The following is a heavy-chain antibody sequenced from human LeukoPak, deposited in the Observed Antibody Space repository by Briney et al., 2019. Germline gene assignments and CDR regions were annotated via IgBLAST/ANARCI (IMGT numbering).Heavy chain of an antibody. CDR3: ARGGRYSYEGFDP. CDR2: IHTSGST. CDR1: GGSISSGNYY. V-gene: IGHV4-61*02. J-gene: IGHJ5*02. Sequence: PSETLSLTCTVSGGSISSGNYYWSWIRQPAGKTLEWIGRIHTSGSTSYNPSLKSRATISLDTSKNQFSLKVTSVTAADTAVYYCARGGRYSYEGFDPWGQGTLVTVSS. D-gene: IGHD5-18*01.